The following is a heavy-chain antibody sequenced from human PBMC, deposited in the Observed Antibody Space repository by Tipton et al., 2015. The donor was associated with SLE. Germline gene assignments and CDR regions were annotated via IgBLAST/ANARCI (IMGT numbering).Heavy chain of an antibody. CDR2: IHYSGTT. Sequence: TLSLTCTVSGGSISTYYLNWIRQPPGKGLEWIGYIHYSGTTHDNPSLKSRVTMSVDMSKNQFSLRLTSVTAADTAVYYCARTLGAIAHTVYDAFDIWGQGKMVTVSS. CDR1: GGSISTYY. D-gene: IGHD1-26*01. CDR3: ARTLGAIAHTVYDAFDI. J-gene: IGHJ3*02. V-gene: IGHV4-59*01.